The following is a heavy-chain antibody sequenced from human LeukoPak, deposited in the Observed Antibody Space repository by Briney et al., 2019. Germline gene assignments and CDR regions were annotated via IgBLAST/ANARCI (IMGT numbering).Heavy chain of an antibody. D-gene: IGHD6-13*01. CDR1: GFTFSSYS. Sequence: GGSLRLSCAASGFTFSSYSMNWVRQAPGKGLEWISYISISSSIIYYADSVKGRFTISRDNAKNSLYLHMNSLRAEDTALYYCAKWFLPIAPAGTEVFWGQGTLVTVSS. CDR2: ISISSSII. V-gene: IGHV3-48*01. J-gene: IGHJ4*02. CDR3: AKWFLPIAPAGTEVF.